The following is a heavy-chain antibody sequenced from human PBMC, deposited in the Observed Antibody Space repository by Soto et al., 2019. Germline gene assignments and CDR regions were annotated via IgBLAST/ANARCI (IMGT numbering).Heavy chain of an antibody. J-gene: IGHJ5*02. CDR3: GREGQNGYIPYYLET. CDR2: ISYDGSNK. CDR1: GFTFSSYA. D-gene: IGHD1-26*01. V-gene: IGHV3-30-3*01. Sequence: GGSLRLSCAASGFTFSSYAMHWVRQAPGKGLEWVAVISYDGSNKYYADSVKGRFTISRDNSKNTLYLQMNSLRAEDTAVYYCGREGQNGYIPYYLETWGQGVTVTVSS.